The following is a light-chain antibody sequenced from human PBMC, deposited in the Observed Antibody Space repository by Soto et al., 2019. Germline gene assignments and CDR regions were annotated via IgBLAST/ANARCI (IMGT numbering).Light chain of an antibody. CDR1: QSVLYSSNNKNY. V-gene: IGKV4-1*01. Sequence: DIVMTQSPDSLAVSLGERATINCKSSQSVLYSSNNKNYLAWYQQKPGQPPKLLIYWASTRESGVPDRFSGSGSGTNFTLTISNLQPEDVAEYYCQQHFSLIVTFGGGTKVDIK. CDR3: QQHFSLIVT. J-gene: IGKJ4*01. CDR2: WAS.